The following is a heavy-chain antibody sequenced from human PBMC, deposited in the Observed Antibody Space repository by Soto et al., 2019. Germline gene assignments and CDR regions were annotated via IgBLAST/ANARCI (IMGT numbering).Heavy chain of an antibody. CDR1: GVSFSGYY. D-gene: IGHD4-17*01. J-gene: IGHJ6*03. CDR2: INHSGST. CDR3: ARFRITTVTPKIYYYYYYMDV. V-gene: IGHV4-34*01. Sequence: SETLSLTCAVYGVSFSGYYWSWIRQPPGKGLEWIGEINHSGSTNYNPSLKSRVTISVDTSKNQFSLKLSSVTAADTAVYYCARFRITTVTPKIYYYYYYMDVWGKGTTVTVSS.